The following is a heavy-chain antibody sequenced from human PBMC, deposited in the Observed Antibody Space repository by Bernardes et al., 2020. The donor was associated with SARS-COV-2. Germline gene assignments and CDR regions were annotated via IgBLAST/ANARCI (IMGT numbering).Heavy chain of an antibody. Sequence: SETLSLTCSVSGVSITSTTYYWGWFRQPPGRGLEWIGIIYYSGTTYYTPSLKSRVTISVDTSKNQFSLKLSSVTAADTAVYYCANSPRQIRGYNYAYYFDNWGQGTLVTVSS. CDR2: IYYSGTT. CDR1: GVSITSTTYY. CDR3: ANSPRQIRGYNYAYYFDN. J-gene: IGHJ4*02. D-gene: IGHD5-18*01. V-gene: IGHV4-39*01.